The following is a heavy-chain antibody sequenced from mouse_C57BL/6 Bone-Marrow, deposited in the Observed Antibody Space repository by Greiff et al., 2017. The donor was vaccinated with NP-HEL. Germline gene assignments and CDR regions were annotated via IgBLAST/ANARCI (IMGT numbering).Heavy chain of an antibody. J-gene: IGHJ1*03. CDR3: TKYYYGSGYFDG. CDR2: IYPGHSDT. Sequence: EVQLQESGTVLARPGASVKMSCKTSGYTFTSYWMHWVKQRPGQGLEWIGAIYPGHSDTSYNQKFKGKAKLTAVTSASTAYMELSSLTNEDSAVYYCTKYYYGSGYFDGWGTGTTVTVSS. V-gene: IGHV1-5*01. CDR1: GYTFTSYW. D-gene: IGHD1-1*01.